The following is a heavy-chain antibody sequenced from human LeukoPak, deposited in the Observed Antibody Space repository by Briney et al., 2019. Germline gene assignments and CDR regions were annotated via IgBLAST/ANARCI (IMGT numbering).Heavy chain of an antibody. Sequence: GASVKVSCKASGYTFTSYDINWVRQATGQGLEWMGWMNPNSGNTGYAQKFQGRVTMTRNTSIGTAYMELSSLRSEDTAVYYCARVGGYSYGRHFDYWGQGTLVTVSS. D-gene: IGHD5-18*01. J-gene: IGHJ4*02. CDR3: ARVGGYSYGRHFDY. CDR2: MNPNSGNT. CDR1: GYTFTSYD. V-gene: IGHV1-8*01.